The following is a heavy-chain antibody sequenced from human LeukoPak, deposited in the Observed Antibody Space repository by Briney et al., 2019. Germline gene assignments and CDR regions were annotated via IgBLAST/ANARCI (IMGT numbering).Heavy chain of an antibody. CDR2: IRTRANNYAT. CDR3: TSPITIFGVVTKNY. V-gene: IGHV3-73*01. J-gene: IGHJ4*02. CDR1: EFNLSGST. Sequence: GGSLRLSCAASEFNLSGSTIHWVRQASAKGLEWVGRIRTRANNYATTYAASVKGRFTISRDDSKNMVYLQMNSLKTEDTAVYYCTSPITIFGVVTKNYWGQGTLVTVSS. D-gene: IGHD3-3*01.